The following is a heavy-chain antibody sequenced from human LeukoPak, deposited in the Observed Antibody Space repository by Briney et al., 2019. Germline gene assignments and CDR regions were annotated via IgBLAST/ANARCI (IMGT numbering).Heavy chain of an antibody. V-gene: IGHV3-7*01. J-gene: IGHJ5*02. CDR3: ARDLGYCSGGSCYDWFDP. D-gene: IGHD2-15*01. CDR1: GFTFGSYG. Sequence: GGSLRLSCAASGFTFGSYGMNWVRQAPGKGLEWVANIKQDGSEKYYVDSVKGRFTISRDNAKNSLYLQMNSLRAEDTAVYYCARDLGYCSGGSCYDWFDPWGQGTLVTVSS. CDR2: IKQDGSEK.